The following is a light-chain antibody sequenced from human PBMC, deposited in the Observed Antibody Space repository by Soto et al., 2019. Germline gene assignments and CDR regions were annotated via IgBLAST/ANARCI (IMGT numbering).Light chain of an antibody. V-gene: IGKV3-11*01. CDR2: DAS. CDR1: QSISIY. CDR3: QQRTNWPIT. Sequence: EIVLTQSPATLSLSPGERATLSCRASQSISIYLAWYQQKPGQAPRLLIYDASNRATDIPVRFSGSGSGTDFTLTISSLEPEDFAVYYCQQRTNWPITFGQGTRLEIK. J-gene: IGKJ5*01.